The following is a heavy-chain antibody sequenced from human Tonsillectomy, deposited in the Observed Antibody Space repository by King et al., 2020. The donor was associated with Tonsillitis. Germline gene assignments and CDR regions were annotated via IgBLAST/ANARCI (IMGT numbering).Heavy chain of an antibody. D-gene: IGHD3-10*01. Sequence: VQLVESGGGVVQPGGSLRLSCAASGFSFSSYGIHWVRQAPGKGLEWVAFIRFDGNNQYYGDSVKGRVTISRDNSKNTVYLQMDSLRAEDTAVYYCAKDRARIHLDYWGRGTLVTVSP. CDR2: IRFDGNNQ. J-gene: IGHJ4*02. CDR1: GFSFSSYG. V-gene: IGHV3-30*02. CDR3: AKDRARIHLDY.